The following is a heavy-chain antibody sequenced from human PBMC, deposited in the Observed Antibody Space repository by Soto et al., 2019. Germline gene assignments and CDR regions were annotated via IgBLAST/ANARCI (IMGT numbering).Heavy chain of an antibody. Sequence: GESLKISCKGSGYSFTSYWIGWVRQMPGKGLEWMGIIYPGDSDTRYRPSFQGQVTISADKSISTAYLQWSSLKASDTAMYYCARQRGYCTNGVCYYYYGMDVWGQGTTVTVSS. D-gene: IGHD2-8*01. J-gene: IGHJ6*02. CDR3: ARQRGYCTNGVCYYYYGMDV. V-gene: IGHV5-51*01. CDR2: IYPGDSDT. CDR1: GYSFTSYW.